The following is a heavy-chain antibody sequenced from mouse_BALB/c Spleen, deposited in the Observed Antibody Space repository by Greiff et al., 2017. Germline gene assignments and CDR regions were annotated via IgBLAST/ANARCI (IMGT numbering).Heavy chain of an antibody. CDR2: ISSGGGST. D-gene: IGHD2-2*01. CDR1: GFAFSSYD. Sequence: DVMLVESGGGLVKPGGSLKLSCAASGFAFSSYDMSWVRQTPEKRLEWVAYISSGGGSTYYPDTVKGRFTISRDNAKNTLYLQMSSLKSEDTAMYYCARHHYGYDRECAYWGQGTLVTVSA. V-gene: IGHV5-12-1*01. CDR3: ARHHYGYDRECAY. J-gene: IGHJ3*01.